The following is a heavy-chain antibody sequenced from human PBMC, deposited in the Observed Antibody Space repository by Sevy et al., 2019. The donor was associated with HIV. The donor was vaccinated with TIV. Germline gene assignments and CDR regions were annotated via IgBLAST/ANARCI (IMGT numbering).Heavy chain of an antibody. D-gene: IGHD2-15*01. V-gene: IGHV3-33*01. J-gene: IGHJ4*02. CDR2: IWYDGINK. CDR3: ARWGTRSGIDY. CDR1: GFYFG. Sequence: GGSLRLSCTASGFYFGIHWVRQAPGKGLEWVALIWYDGINKDYADSVKGRFTISRDNSKNTVFLQMNSLRAEDTGMYYCARWGTRSGIDYWGQGTLVTVSS.